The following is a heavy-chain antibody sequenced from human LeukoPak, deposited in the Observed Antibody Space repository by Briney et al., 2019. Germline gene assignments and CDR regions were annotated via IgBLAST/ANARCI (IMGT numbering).Heavy chain of an antibody. Sequence: SVKVSCKASGGTFSSYAISWVRQAPGQGLERMGRIIPILGIANYAQKFQGRVTITADKSTSTAYMELSSLRSEDTAVYYCARAPPAQTYYFDYWGQGTLVTVSS. J-gene: IGHJ4*02. V-gene: IGHV1-69*04. CDR1: GGTFSSYA. CDR3: ARAPPAQTYYFDY. CDR2: IIPILGIA.